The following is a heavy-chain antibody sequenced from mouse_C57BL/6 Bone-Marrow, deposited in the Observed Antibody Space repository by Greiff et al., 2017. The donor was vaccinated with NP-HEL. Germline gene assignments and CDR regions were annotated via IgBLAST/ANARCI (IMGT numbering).Heavy chain of an antibody. CDR1: GYTFTDYY. V-gene: IGHV1-19*01. D-gene: IGHD4-1*01. Sequence: VQLQQSGPVLVKPGASVKMSCKASGYTFTDYYMNWVKQSHGKSLEWIGVINPYNGGTSYNQKFKGKATLTVDKSSSTAYMELNSLTSEDSAVYYCARKTGTLLYYWGQGTTLTVSS. J-gene: IGHJ2*01. CDR3: ARKTGTLLYY. CDR2: INPYNGGT.